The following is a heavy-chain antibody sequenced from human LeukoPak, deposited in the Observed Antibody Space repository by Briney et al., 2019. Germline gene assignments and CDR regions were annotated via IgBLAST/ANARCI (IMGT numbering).Heavy chain of an antibody. D-gene: IGHD3/OR15-3a*01. Sequence: ASVRVSCKASGYTFTSYAMHWVRQAPGQRLEWMGWINAGNGNTKYSQKFQGRVTITRDTSASTAHMELSSLRSEDTAVYYCARGGPGLSNWFDPWGQGTLVTVSS. CDR3: ARGGPGLSNWFDP. J-gene: IGHJ5*02. CDR2: INAGNGNT. CDR1: GYTFTSYA. V-gene: IGHV1-3*01.